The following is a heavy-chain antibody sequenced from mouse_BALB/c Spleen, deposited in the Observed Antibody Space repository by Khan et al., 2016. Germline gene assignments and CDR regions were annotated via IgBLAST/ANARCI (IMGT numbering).Heavy chain of an antibody. CDR1: GFNIKDYY. V-gene: IGHV14-4*02. Sequence: VRLQQSGAELVRSGASVRLSCTASGFNIKDYYMHWVKQRPEQGLEWIGWIDPENAYTEYAPKFQGKATLTADSSSNTAYLQLSSLTSEDTHCLYCMAEGYDGGLDYWGQGTTLTVSS. D-gene: IGHD2-2*01. J-gene: IGHJ2*01. CDR2: IDPENAYT. CDR3: MAEGYDGGLDY.